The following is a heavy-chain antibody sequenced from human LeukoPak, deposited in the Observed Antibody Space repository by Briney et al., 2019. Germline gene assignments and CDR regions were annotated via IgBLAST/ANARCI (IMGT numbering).Heavy chain of an antibody. CDR1: GGSISSGSYY. CDR2: IFTRGTT. Sequence: SETLSLTCTVSGGSISSGSYYWNWIQQPAGKGLEWLGNIFTRGTTNYNASLESRLTISLDTARNQFSLSLRSVTAADTAIYFCARSSLAVYFNYWGQGTLVTVSS. J-gene: IGHJ4*02. V-gene: IGHV4-61*09. CDR3: ARSSLAVYFNY. D-gene: IGHD6-19*01.